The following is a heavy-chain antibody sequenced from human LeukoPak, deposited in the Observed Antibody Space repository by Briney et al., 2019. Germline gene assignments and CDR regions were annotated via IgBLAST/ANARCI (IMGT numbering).Heavy chain of an antibody. CDR1: GGSFSGYY. CDR2: INHSGST. V-gene: IGHV4-34*01. J-gene: IGHJ6*03. D-gene: IGHD2-2*01. Sequence: SETLSLTCAVYGGSFSGYYWSWIRQPPGKGLEWIGEINHSGSTNYNPSLKSRVTISVDTSKNQFSLKLSSVTAADTAVYYCARRSYYCSSTSCYSRYYYMDVWGKETTVTISS. CDR3: ARRSYYCSSTSCYSRYYYMDV.